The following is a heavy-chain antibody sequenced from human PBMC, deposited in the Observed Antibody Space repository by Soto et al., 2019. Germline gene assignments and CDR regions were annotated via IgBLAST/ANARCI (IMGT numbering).Heavy chain of an antibody. J-gene: IGHJ4*02. CDR2: ISFSGDNT. V-gene: IGHV3-23*01. D-gene: IGHD2-8*02. CDR3: AKIALVGSFGFELARDY. Sequence: GGSLRLSCVASGFIFTDYAMSWVRQGPGKGLEWVAGISFSGDNTSYADSVKGRFITSRDNSKNTLYLLMNRLRAEDIGIYYCAKIALVGSFGFELARDYWGQGILVTVSS. CDR1: GFIFTDYA.